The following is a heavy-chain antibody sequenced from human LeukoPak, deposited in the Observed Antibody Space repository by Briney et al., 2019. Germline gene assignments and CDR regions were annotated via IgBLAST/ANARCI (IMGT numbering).Heavy chain of an antibody. CDR1: GGTFSSYA. D-gene: IGHD4-17*01. CDR2: IIPIFGTA. V-gene: IGHV1-69*05. Sequence: SSVKVSCKASGGTFSSYAISWVRQAPGQGLEWMGRIIPIFGTANYAQKFQGRVTITTDESTSTAYMELSSLRSEDTAVYYCARGPVSGDYVIWFDPWGQRTLVTASS. CDR3: ARGPVSGDYVIWFDP. J-gene: IGHJ5*02.